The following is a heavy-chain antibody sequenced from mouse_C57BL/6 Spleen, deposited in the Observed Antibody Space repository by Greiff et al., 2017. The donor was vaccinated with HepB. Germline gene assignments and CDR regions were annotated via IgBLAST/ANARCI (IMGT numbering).Heavy chain of an antibody. J-gene: IGHJ2*01. CDR2: IYPSDSET. CDR3: ARGLVYFDY. V-gene: IGHV1-61*01. Sequence: VQLQQPGAELVRPGSSVKLSCKASGYTFTSYWMDWVKQRPGQGLEWIGNIYPSDSETHYNQRFKDKATLTVDKSSSTAYMQLSSLTSEDSAVYYCARGLVYFDYWGQGTTLTVSS. CDR1: GYTFTSYW.